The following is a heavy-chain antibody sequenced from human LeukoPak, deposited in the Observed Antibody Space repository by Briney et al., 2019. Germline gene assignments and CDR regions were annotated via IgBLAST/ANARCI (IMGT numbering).Heavy chain of an antibody. CDR1: GGSFSGYY. J-gene: IGHJ6*02. V-gene: IGHV4-34*01. D-gene: IGHD3-9*01. CDR2: INHSGST. CDR3: ARGQGYYDILTGYRHYYYYGMDV. Sequence: SSETLSPTGAVYGGSFSGYYWSWIRQPPGKGREWMGEINHSGSTNYNPSLKSRVTISVDTSKNQFSLKLSSVTAADTAVYYCARGQGYYDILTGYRHYYYYGMDVWGQGTTVTVSS.